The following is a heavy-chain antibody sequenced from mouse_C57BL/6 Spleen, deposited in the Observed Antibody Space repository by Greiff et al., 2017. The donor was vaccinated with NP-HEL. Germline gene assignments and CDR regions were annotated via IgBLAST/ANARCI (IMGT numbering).Heavy chain of an antibody. D-gene: IGHD1-1*01. V-gene: IGHV14-1*01. J-gene: IGHJ4*01. Sequence: VQLQQSGAELVRPGASVKLSCTASGFNIKDYYMHWVKQRPEQGLEWIGRIDPEDGDTEYDTKFQGKATMTADTSSNTAYLQLSRLTSEDTAVYDCTTGGSSFYYYAMDDWGQGTSVTVAS. CDR3: TTGGSSFYYYAMDD. CDR2: IDPEDGDT. CDR1: GFNIKDYY.